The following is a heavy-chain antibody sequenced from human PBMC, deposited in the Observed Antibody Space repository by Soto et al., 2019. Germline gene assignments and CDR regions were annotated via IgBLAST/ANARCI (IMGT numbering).Heavy chain of an antibody. Sequence: QVQLVQSGAEVKKPGASVKVSCKASGYTFTSYGISWVRQAPGQGLEWMGWISAYNDNTNYAQKLQGRVTMTTDTSTSTAYMELRSLRSDDTAVYYCARVSAYSSSWSWAGWFDPWGQGTLVTVSS. J-gene: IGHJ5*02. CDR3: ARVSAYSSSWSWAGWFDP. V-gene: IGHV1-18*01. D-gene: IGHD6-13*01. CDR1: GYTFTSYG. CDR2: ISAYNDNT.